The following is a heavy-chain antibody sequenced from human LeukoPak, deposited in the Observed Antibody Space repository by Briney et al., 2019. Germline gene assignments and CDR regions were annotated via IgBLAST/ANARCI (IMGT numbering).Heavy chain of an antibody. J-gene: IGHJ4*02. V-gene: IGHV1-69*05. CDR1: GGTFGSYA. Sequence: SVKVSCKASGGTFGSYAISWVRQAPGQGLEWMGGIIPIFGTANYAQKFQGRVTITTDESTSTAYMELSSLRSEDTAVYYCARDSSGYFANFDYWGQGTLVTVSS. CDR2: IIPIFGTA. CDR3: ARDSSGYFANFDY. D-gene: IGHD3-22*01.